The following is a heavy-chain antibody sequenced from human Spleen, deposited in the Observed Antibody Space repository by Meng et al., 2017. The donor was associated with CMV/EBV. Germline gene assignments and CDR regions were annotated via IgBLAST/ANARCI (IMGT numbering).Heavy chain of an antibody. Sequence: ASVKVSCKTSGYTFTGYYIHWVRQAPGQGLEWVGWINPNSGDTDYAQKFQGRVTMIRDTSISTAHMELNRLRSDDTAVYYCARDFQHHYYGMDVWGQGTTVTVSS. CDR2: INPNSGDT. J-gene: IGHJ6*02. V-gene: IGHV1-2*02. CDR3: ARDFQHHYYGMDV. D-gene: IGHD6-13*01. CDR1: GYTFTGYY.